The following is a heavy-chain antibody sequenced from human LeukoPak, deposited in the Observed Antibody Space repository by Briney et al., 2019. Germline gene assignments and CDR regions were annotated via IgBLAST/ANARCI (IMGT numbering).Heavy chain of an antibody. D-gene: IGHD5-24*01. CDR2: ISISSSYI. V-gene: IGHV3-21*01. CDR1: GFTFSSYS. Sequence: NPGGSLRLPCAASGFTFSSYSMNWVRQAPGKGLEWISSISISSSYIYYADSVKGRFTISRDNAKNSLYLQMNSLRAEDTAVYYCARVRDCYNSGAFDIWGQGTMVTVSS. CDR3: ARVRDCYNSGAFDI. J-gene: IGHJ3*02.